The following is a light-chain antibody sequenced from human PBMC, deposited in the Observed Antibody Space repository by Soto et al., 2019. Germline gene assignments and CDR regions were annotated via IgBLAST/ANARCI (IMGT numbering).Light chain of an antibody. J-gene: IGLJ2*01. CDR3: RSYAGSNNLGV. V-gene: IGLV2-8*01. CDR1: SSDVGGYNY. Sequence: QSALTQPPSASGSLGQSVTISCTGTSSDVGGYNYVSWYQQHPGKAPKLMIYEVSKRPSGVPDRFSGSKSGNTASLTVSGLQAEDAAEYYCRSYAGSNNLGVFGGGTKVTVL. CDR2: EVS.